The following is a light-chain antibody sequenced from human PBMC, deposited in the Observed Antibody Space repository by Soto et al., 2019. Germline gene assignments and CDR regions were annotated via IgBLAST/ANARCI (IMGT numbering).Light chain of an antibody. CDR1: SSNIGAGYD. CDR2: GNS. V-gene: IGLV1-40*01. J-gene: IGLJ1*01. Sequence: QSVLTQPPSVSGAPGQRVTISCTGSSSNIGAGYDVHWYQQLPGTAPKLLIYGNSNRPSGVPDRFSASKSGTSASLAITGLQAEDEADYYCQPYDSSLSVFYVFGTGTKATVL. CDR3: QPYDSSLSVFYV.